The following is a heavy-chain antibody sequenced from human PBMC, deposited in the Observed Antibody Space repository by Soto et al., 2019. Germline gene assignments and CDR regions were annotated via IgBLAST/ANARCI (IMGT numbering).Heavy chain of an antibody. J-gene: IGHJ6*02. CDR3: ARAKGSGWYPTYYYYGMDV. D-gene: IGHD6-19*01. CDR1: GYTFTSYA. CDR2: INAGNGNT. Sequence: QVQLVQSGAEVKKPGASVKVSCKASGYTFTSYAMHWVRQAPGQRLEWMGWINAGNGNTKYSQKFQGRVTITRDTSASTAYMELSSLRSEDTAVYYCARAKGSGWYPTYYYYGMDVWGQGTTVTDSS. V-gene: IGHV1-3*01.